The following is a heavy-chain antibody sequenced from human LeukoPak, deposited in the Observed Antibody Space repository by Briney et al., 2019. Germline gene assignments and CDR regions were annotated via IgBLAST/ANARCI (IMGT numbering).Heavy chain of an antibody. J-gene: IGHJ4*02. V-gene: IGHV3-73*01. Sequence: GGSLTLSCAGSGFTLSESSMHWLRQASGQGLEWVGRIRSKAGNYATEYTASVKGRFTISRDDSKKTAYLQMNSLKTEDTAVYYCTGRTPVTTLDYWGQETLVTVSS. CDR3: TGRTPVTTLDY. D-gene: IGHD4-17*01. CDR1: GFTLSESS. CDR2: IRSKAGNYAT.